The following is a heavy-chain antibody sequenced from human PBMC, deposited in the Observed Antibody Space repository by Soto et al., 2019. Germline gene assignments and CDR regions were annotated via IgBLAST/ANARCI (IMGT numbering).Heavy chain of an antibody. CDR3: ARDLSAVAGTEY. J-gene: IGHJ4*02. D-gene: IGHD6-19*01. V-gene: IGHV1-2*02. Sequence: QVQLVQSGAEVKKPGSSVKVSCKASGGTFSSYAISWVRQAPGQGLEWMGGIIPNSGGTNYAQKFQGRVTMTRDTSISTAYMELSRLRSDDTAVYYCARDLSAVAGTEYWGQGTLVTVSS. CDR2: IIPNSGGT. CDR1: GGTFSSYA.